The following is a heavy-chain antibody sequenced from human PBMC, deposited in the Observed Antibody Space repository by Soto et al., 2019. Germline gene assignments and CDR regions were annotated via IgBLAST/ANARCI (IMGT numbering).Heavy chain of an antibody. V-gene: IGHV4-59*01. J-gene: IGHJ4*02. CDR3: ARMKRGYTYGSSLDF. D-gene: IGHD5-18*01. CDR2: MFYSGAA. CDR1: GGPLKDFY. Sequence: QVPLQESGPGLVKPSETLSLSCIVSGGPLKDFYWSWIRQPPGKGLEFIGYMFYSGAAEYNPSLKSRVAMSLDTTNNHFSLRLHSVTATDTAVYYCARMKRGYTYGSSLDFWGQGTQVTVSS.